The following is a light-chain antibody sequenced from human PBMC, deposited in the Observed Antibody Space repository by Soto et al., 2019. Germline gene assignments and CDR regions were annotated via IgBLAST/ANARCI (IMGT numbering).Light chain of an antibody. V-gene: IGLV2-14*03. CDR1: SRDIGGYDY. Sequence: QSVLTQPASVSGSPGQSITISCTGTSRDIGGYDYVSWYRQHPGKAPELIIYDVTNRPSGVSNRFSASQSGNAASLTISGLQAEDEADYYCSSYTTTNSQGVFGGGTKLTVL. CDR2: DVT. CDR3: SSYTTTNSQGV. J-gene: IGLJ3*02.